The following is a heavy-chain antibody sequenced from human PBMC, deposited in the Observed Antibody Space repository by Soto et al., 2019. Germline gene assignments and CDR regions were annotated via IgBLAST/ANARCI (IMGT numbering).Heavy chain of an antibody. V-gene: IGHV4-59*08. CDR2: IYYSGST. CDR1: GGSISSYY. Sequence: SETLSLTCTVSGGSISSYYWSWIRQPPGKGLEWIGYIYYSGSTNYNPSLKSRVTISVDTSKNQFSLKLSSVTAADTAVYYCARNCGDYADYWGQGTLVTVSS. J-gene: IGHJ4*02. CDR3: ARNCGDYADY. D-gene: IGHD4-17*01.